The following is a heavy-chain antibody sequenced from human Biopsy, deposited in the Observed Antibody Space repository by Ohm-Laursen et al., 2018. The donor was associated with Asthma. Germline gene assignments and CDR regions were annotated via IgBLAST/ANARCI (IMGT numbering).Heavy chain of an antibody. CDR1: GGTFYTYV. CDR3: ARNAGSWSSRTCYSLDF. D-gene: IGHD2-2*01. V-gene: IGHV1-69*13. Sequence: GASVKVSCKSLGGTFYTYVIGWVRQAPGQGREWMGGINSGFGTTTYPQKFQDRVTITADDSTSTVYLELSRLRSEDTAVYYCARNAGSWSSRTCYSLDFWGQGTLVTVSS. CDR2: INSGFGTT. J-gene: IGHJ4*02.